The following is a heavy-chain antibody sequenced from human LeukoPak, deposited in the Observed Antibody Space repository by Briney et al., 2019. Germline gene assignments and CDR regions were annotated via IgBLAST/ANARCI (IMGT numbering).Heavy chain of an antibody. D-gene: IGHD4-17*01. CDR3: ATQDGGD. J-gene: IGHJ4*02. CDR2: INPNSGDT. Sequence: GASVKVSCKASGYIFSVFYMHWVRQAPGQGPEWMGWINPNSGDTKYAQKFQGRVTMTRDTSISTACMELSRLRSDDTAVYYCATQDGGDWGQGTLVTVSS. V-gene: IGHV1-2*02. CDR1: GYIFSVFY.